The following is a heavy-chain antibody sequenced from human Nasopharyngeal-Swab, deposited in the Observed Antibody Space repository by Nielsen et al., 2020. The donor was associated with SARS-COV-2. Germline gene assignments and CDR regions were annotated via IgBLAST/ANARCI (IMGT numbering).Heavy chain of an antibody. CDR2: IYHSGST. D-gene: IGHD3-22*01. CDR1: GSSISSGGYS. CDR3: AREKYYYDSSGYYRWFDP. J-gene: IGHJ5*02. V-gene: IGHV4-30-2*01. Sequence: SETLSLTCAVSGSSISSGGYSWSWIRQPPGKGLEWIGYIYHSGSTYYNPSLKSRVTISVDRSKNQFSLKLSSVTAADTAVYYCAREKYYYDSSGYYRWFDPWGQGTLVTVSS.